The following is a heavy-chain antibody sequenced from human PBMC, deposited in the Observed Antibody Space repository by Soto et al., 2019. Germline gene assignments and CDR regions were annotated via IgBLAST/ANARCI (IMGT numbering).Heavy chain of an antibody. CDR2: ISWDGGST. Sequence: GGSLRLSCAASGFTFDDYTMHWVRQAPGKGLEWVSLISWDGGSTYYADSVKGRFTISRDNSKNSLYLQMNSLRTEDTALYYCAKDRYYGSGSYYHSYSGMGFCGHGSTVT. J-gene: IGHJ6*02. V-gene: IGHV3-43*01. CDR3: AKDRYYGSGSYYHSYSGMGF. D-gene: IGHD3-10*01. CDR1: GFTFDDYT.